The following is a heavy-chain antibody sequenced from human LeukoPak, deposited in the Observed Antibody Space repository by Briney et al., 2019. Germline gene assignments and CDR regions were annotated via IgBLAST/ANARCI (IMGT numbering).Heavy chain of an antibody. J-gene: IGHJ4*02. CDR1: GYTFTSYD. V-gene: IGHV1-8*03. CDR3: ASSSETGWLLDY. D-gene: IGHD5-12*01. CDR2: MNPNSGNT. Sequence: GASVKVSCKASGYTFTSYDINWVRQATGQGLEWMGWMNPNSGNTGYAQKFQGRVTITKNTSISTAYMELSSLRAEDTAVYYCASSSETGWLLDYWGQGTLVTVSS.